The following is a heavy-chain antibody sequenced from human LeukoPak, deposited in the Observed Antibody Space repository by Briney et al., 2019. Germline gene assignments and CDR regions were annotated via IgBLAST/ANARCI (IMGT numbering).Heavy chain of an antibody. J-gene: IGHJ6*02. V-gene: IGHV1-18*01. D-gene: IGHD2/OR15-2a*01. CDR1: GYTFTSYG. CDR3: ARDPPYNREDPRMDV. CDR2: ISAYNGNT. Sequence: ASVKVSCKASGYTFTSYGISWVRQAPGQGLEWMGWISAYNGNTNYAQKLQGRVTMTTDTSTSTAYMELRSLRSDDTAVYYCARDPPYNREDPRMDVWGQGTTVTVSS.